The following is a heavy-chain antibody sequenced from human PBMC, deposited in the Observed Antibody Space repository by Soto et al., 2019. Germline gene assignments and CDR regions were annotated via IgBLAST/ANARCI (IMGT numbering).Heavy chain of an antibody. D-gene: IGHD2-15*01. CDR1: GFTVSSKY. J-gene: IGHJ6*03. V-gene: IGHV3-66*01. CDR3: ARDDILFSGGSCDGVAMDV. CDR2: IQSGGTT. Sequence: EVQLVESGGGLVQPGGSLRLSCAASGFTVSSKYMSWVRQAPGKGLEWVSLIQSGGTTYYADSVKGRFTISRDSSKNMLHLQMDSLSAEDTAVYYCARDDILFSGGSCDGVAMDVWGKGTTVTVSS.